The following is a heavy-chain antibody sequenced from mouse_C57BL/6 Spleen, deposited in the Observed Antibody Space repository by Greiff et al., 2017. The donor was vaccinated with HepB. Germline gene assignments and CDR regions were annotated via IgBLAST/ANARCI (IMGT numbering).Heavy chain of an antibody. CDR1: GYAFSSSW. V-gene: IGHV1-82*01. Sequence: QVQLKQSGPELVKPGASVKISCKASGYAFSSSWMNWVKQRPGKGLEWIGRIYPGDGDTNYNGKFKGKATLTADKSSSTAYMQLSSLTSEDSAVYFCASWGGNYGFPFAYWGQGTLVTVSA. CDR3: ASWGGNYGFPFAY. CDR2: IYPGDGDT. J-gene: IGHJ3*01. D-gene: IGHD2-1*01.